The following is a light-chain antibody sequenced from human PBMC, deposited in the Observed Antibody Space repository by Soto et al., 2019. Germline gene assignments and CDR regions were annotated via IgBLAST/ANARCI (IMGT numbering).Light chain of an antibody. J-gene: IGLJ2*01. V-gene: IGLV7-43*01. CDR1: TGAVTSGYY. Sequence: QTVVTQEPSLTVSPGGTVTLTCASSTGAVTSGYYPNWCQQKPGQPPRALIYSTTYNHSWSPARFSGSLLGGKAALTLSGVQPEYEADYYWLLFYGDSVVFGKGTKPTVL. CDR2: STT. CDR3: LLFYGDSVV.